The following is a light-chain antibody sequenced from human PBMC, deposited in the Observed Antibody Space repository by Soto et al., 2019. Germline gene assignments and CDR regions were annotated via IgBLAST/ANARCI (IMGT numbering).Light chain of an antibody. V-gene: IGKV3-20*01. CDR2: GAS. J-gene: IGKJ5*01. CDR3: QQYGSSPGT. Sequence: EIVLTQSPGTLSLSPGERATLSCRASQSVNSNYLAWYQQKTGQAPRLLIFGASSRATGIPDRFSGSGSGTDFTLTITRLEPEDFAVYYCQQYGSSPGTFGQATRLEIK. CDR1: QSVNSNY.